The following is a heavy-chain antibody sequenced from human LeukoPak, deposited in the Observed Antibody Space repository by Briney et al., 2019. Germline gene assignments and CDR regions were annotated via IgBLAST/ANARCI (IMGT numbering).Heavy chain of an antibody. CDR1: GGSISSSSYY. CDR2: FYYSGST. Sequence: SETLSLTCTVSGGSISSSSYYWGCIRQPPGKGLEWIAYFYYSGSTKTTDYNPSLRSRITISIDTSKNQFSLKLSSVTAADTAVYYCARSLSFDGYSDYWGQGTLVTVSS. V-gene: IGHV4-61*05. D-gene: IGHD5-24*01. CDR3: ARSLSFDGYSDY. J-gene: IGHJ4*02.